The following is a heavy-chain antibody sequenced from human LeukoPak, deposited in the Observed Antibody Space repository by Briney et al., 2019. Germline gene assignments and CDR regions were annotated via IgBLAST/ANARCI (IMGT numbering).Heavy chain of an antibody. CDR3: ARALAVAGKNYYYGMDV. V-gene: IGHV1-2*02. CDR1: GYTFTGYY. Sequence: SVKVSCKASGYTFTGYYMHWVRQAPGQGLEWMGWINPNSGGTNYAQKFQGRVTMTRDTSISTAYMELSRLRSDDTAVYYCARALAVAGKNYYYGMDVWGQGTTVTVSS. CDR2: INPNSGGT. D-gene: IGHD6-19*01. J-gene: IGHJ6*02.